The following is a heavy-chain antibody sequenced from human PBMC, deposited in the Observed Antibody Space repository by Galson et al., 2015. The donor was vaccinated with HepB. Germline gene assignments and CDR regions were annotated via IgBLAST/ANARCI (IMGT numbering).Heavy chain of an antibody. J-gene: IGHJ4*02. CDR2: IIPIFGTA. D-gene: IGHD2-2*01. CDR1: GGTFSSYA. CDR3: ARVTAAIIGGPLDY. Sequence: SVKVSCKASGGTFSSYAISWVRQAPGQGLEWMGGIIPIFGTANYAQKFQGRVTITADESTSTAYMELSSLRSEDTAVYYCARVTAAIIGGPLDYWGQGTLVTVSS. V-gene: IGHV1-69*13.